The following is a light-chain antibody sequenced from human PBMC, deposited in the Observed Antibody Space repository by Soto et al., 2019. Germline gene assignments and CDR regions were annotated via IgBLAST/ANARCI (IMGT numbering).Light chain of an antibody. CDR1: QTIDNT. CDR2: DAS. J-gene: IGKJ2*01. V-gene: IGKV3-15*01. Sequence: EIVITQSPATLSLSPGERASLSCRASQTIDNTLAWYQRKPGQAPRLLIYDASTRATGVPARFSASWSGTDFTLTISSLQSEDFAVYYCQHYNYWPYTFGQGTKVDIK. CDR3: QHYNYWPYT.